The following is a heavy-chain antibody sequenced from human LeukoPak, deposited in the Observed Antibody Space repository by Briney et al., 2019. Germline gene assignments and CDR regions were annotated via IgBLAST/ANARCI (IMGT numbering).Heavy chain of an antibody. CDR3: AKGIKYYYDSSGIDY. V-gene: IGHV3-9*03. CDR2: ISWNSGSI. J-gene: IGHJ4*02. Sequence: GRSLRLSCAASGFTFDDYAMHWVRQAPGKGLEWVSGISWNSGSIGYADSVKGRFTISRDNAKNSLYLQMSSLRAEDMALYYCAKGIKYYYDSSGIDYWGQGTLVTVSS. CDR1: GFTFDDYA. D-gene: IGHD3-22*01.